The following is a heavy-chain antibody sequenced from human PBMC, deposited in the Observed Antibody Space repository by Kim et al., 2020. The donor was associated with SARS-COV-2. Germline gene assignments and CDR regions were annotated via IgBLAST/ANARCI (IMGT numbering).Heavy chain of an antibody. J-gene: IGHJ4*02. Sequence: SYAQKVQGGVTMTRDTSTSTVYMELSSLRSEDTAVYYCAREFSRSSSSTNWGQGTLVTVSS. CDR3: AREFSRSSSSTN. V-gene: IGHV1-46*01. D-gene: IGHD6-6*01.